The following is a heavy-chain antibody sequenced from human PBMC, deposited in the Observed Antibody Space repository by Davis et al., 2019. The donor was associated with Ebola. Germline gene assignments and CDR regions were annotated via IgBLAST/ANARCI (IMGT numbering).Heavy chain of an antibody. Sequence: GESLKISCAASGFTFSDYYMSWIRQAPGKGLEWVSYITSSGSTIYYADSVKGRFTISRDNAKNSLYLQMNTLRAENTAVYYCARAFSNRYYYYGMDVWGQGTTVTVSS. D-gene: IGHD4-11*01. V-gene: IGHV3-11*01. CDR2: ITSSGSTI. CDR1: GFTFSDYY. CDR3: ARAFSNRYYYYGMDV. J-gene: IGHJ6*02.